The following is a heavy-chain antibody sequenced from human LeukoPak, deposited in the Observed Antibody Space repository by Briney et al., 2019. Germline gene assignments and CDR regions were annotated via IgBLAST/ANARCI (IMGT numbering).Heavy chain of an antibody. V-gene: IGHV1-2*02. D-gene: IGHD3-22*01. Sequence: GASVKVSCKASGYTFTGYYIHWVRQAPGQGLEWMGWINPNGGDTNYAQKFQGRVTMTRDTSISTAYMALSRLKYDDTAVYYCASNYYDSSGYYFMRSHDAFDTWGQGTMVTVSS. CDR1: GYTFTGYY. CDR2: INPNGGDT. CDR3: ASNYYDSSGYYFMRSHDAFDT. J-gene: IGHJ3*02.